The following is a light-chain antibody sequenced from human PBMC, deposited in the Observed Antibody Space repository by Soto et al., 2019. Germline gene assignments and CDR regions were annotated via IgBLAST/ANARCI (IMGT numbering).Light chain of an antibody. CDR3: QQYGSSPPHT. CDR2: GAS. V-gene: IGKV3-20*01. J-gene: IGKJ2*01. Sequence: EIVLAQSPGTLSLSPGERATLSCRASQSVSSSYLAWYQQKPGQAPRLLIYGASSRATGIPDRFSGSGSGTEFTLTISRLEPEDFAVYYCQQYGSSPPHTFGQGTELEIK. CDR1: QSVSSSY.